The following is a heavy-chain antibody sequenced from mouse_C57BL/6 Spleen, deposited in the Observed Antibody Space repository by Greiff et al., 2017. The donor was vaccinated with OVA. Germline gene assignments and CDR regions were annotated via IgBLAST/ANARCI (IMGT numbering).Heavy chain of an antibody. V-gene: IGHV5-9-1*02. CDR3: TRERANYSNYWYFDV. Sequence: EVKLVESGEGLVKPGGSLKLSCAASGFTFSSYAMSWVRQTPEKRLEWVAYISSGGDYIYYADTVKGRFTISRDNARNTLYLQMSSLKSEDTAMYYCTRERANYSNYWYFDVWGTGTTVTVSS. J-gene: IGHJ1*03. CDR1: GFTFSSYA. D-gene: IGHD2-5*01. CDR2: ISSGGDYI.